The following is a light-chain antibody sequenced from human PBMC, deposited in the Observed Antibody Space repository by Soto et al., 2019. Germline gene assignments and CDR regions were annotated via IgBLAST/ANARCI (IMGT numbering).Light chain of an antibody. V-gene: IGKV3-20*01. CDR2: NTS. CDR3: QHYGGSFI. CDR1: QSINSKS. J-gene: IGKJ3*01. Sequence: EIVLTQSPGTLSLSPGEGATVSCRVSQSINSKSLVWYQRKFGQAPRLLIYNTSSRATGIPDRFSGSGSGTDFTLSSSRLEPEVFAVYYCQHYGGSFIFGPGTKVDFK.